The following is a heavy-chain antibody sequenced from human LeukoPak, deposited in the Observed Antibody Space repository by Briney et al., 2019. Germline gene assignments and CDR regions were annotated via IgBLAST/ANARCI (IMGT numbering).Heavy chain of an antibody. D-gene: IGHD2-2*01. CDR1: GGSINTYY. CDR3: ARAIPSCSSTSCPTGPYYYMDV. J-gene: IGHJ6*03. CDR2: IYNSGSSGST. Sequence: PSETLSLTCTVSGGSINTYYWSWIRQPPGKGLEWIGYIYNSGSSGSTNSNPSLKSRVTISVDTSKNQFSLKLSSVTAADTAVYYCARAIPSCSSTSCPTGPYYYMDVWGKGTTVTVSS. V-gene: IGHV4-59*12.